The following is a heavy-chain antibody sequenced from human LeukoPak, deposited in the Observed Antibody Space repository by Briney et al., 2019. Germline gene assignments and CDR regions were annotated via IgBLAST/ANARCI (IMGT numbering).Heavy chain of an antibody. Sequence: ASVKVSCKASGYTFTGYFMYWVRQAPGQGLEWMGWINHNSGGTNYAQKLQGRVTMTTDTSTSTAYMELRSLRSDDTAVYYCARWDSSSGRFDYWGQGTLVTVSS. CDR3: ARWDSSSGRFDY. V-gene: IGHV1-2*02. CDR1: GYTFTGYF. CDR2: INHNSGGT. J-gene: IGHJ4*02. D-gene: IGHD6-6*01.